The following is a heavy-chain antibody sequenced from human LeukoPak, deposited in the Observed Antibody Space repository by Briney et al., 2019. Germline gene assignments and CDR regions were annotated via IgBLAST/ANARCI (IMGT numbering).Heavy chain of an antibody. J-gene: IGHJ4*02. V-gene: IGHV4-59*01. D-gene: IGHD4-17*01. CDR1: GGSISSFY. CDR3: ARGGGPYGDLDY. Sequence: SETLSLTCTVSGGSISSFYWSWVRQPPGKGLEWIGYIYYSGSTNYNPSLKSRVTISVDTSKNQFSLKLSSVTAADTAVYYCARGGGPYGDLDYWGQGTLVTVSS. CDR2: IYYSGST.